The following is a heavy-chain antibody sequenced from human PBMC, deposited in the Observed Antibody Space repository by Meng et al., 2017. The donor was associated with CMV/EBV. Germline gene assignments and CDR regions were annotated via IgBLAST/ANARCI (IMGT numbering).Heavy chain of an antibody. CDR3: AKDGYCSSTSCQDYYYYGMDV. CDR1: GFTFSSYG. Sequence: GGSLRLSCAASGFTFSSYGMHWVRQAPGKGLEWVAFIRYDGSNKYYADSVKGRFTISRDNSKNTLYLQMNSLRAEDTAVYYCAKDGYCSSTSCQDYYYYGMDVWGQGTTVTVSS. D-gene: IGHD2-2*03. J-gene: IGHJ6*02. CDR2: IRYDGSNK. V-gene: IGHV3-30*02.